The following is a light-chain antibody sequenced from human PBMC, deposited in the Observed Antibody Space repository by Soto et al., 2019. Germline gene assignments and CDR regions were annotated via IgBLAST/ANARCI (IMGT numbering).Light chain of an antibody. CDR3: HQDDSSPVT. CDR2: GAS. J-gene: IGKJ1*01. CDR1: QSVSSSY. V-gene: IGKV3-20*01. Sequence: EIVLTQSPGTLSLSPGERATLSCRASQSVSSSYLAWYQQKPGQAPRLLIYGASSRATGIPDRFSGSGSGTDFTLPISKLEPEDFSVYYCHQDDSSPVTFGQGTKVEIK.